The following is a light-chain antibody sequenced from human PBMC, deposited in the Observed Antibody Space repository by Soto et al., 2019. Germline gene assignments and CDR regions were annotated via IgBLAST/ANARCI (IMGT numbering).Light chain of an antibody. CDR3: HQYFAAPHS. CDR1: QSVLYSSNNKNY. CDR2: WAS. J-gene: IGKJ1*01. Sequence: DIVMTQSPDSLAVSLGERATINCKSSQSVLYSSNNKNYLAWYQQKPGQPPKLLIYWASTRESGVPDRFSGSGSGTDFTITISSLQAEDVEVYCCHQYFAAPHSFGKGTKVEIK. V-gene: IGKV4-1*01.